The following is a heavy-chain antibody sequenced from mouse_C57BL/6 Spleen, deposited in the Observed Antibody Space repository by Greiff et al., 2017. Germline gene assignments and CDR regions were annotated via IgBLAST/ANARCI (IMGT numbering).Heavy chain of an antibody. V-gene: IGHV1-15*01. Sequence: VKLQESGAELVRPGASVTLSCKASGYTFTDYEMHWVKQTPVHGLEWIGAIDPETGGTAYNQKFKGKAILTADKSSSTAYMELRSLTSEDSAVYYCTRTDFDVWGTGTTVTVSS. CDR1: GYTFTDYE. J-gene: IGHJ1*03. CDR2: IDPETGGT. CDR3: TRTDFDV.